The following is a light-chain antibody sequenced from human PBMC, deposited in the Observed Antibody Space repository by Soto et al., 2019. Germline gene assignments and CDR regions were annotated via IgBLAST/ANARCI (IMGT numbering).Light chain of an antibody. Sequence: EIVLTQSPGTLSLSPGERCTLSCLASQSVGNNFLAWYQQEPGQAPTLLIYDASSRASGLPDRLSGSGYEKDFNLTVSRLELEDFAVYFCHQYGTSPQTVGPGTQVDI. CDR2: DAS. CDR1: QSVGNNF. J-gene: IGKJ1*01. V-gene: IGKV3-20*01. CDR3: HQYGTSPQT.